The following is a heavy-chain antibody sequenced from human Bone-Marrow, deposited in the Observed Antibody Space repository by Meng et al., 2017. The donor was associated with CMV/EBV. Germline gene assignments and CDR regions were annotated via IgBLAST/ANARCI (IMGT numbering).Heavy chain of an antibody. CDR3: ARAVGYCSSTSCPPGDI. J-gene: IGHJ3*02. Sequence: SVKVSCKASGGTFSSYAISWVRQAPGQGLEWMGGIIPIFGTANYAQKFQGRVTITTDESTSTAYMELSSLRSEDTAVHYCARAVGYCSSTSCPPGDIWGQGTMVTVS. D-gene: IGHD2-2*01. V-gene: IGHV1-69*05. CDR1: GGTFSSYA. CDR2: IIPIFGTA.